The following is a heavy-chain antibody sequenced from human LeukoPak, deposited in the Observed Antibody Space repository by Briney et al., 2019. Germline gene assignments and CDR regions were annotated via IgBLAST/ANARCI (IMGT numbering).Heavy chain of an antibody. J-gene: IGHJ4*02. D-gene: IGHD2-21*02. Sequence: GESLRLSCAGSGFVFSDYTMTWVRQAPGKGLEWVSAIGGRGGSTYYADSVKGRVTISRDNSKNTVSLQMNSLRAEDTAVYYCARDCGGDCYRFDYWGQGTLVTVSS. CDR2: IGGRGGST. CDR3: ARDCGGDCYRFDY. V-gene: IGHV3-23*01. CDR1: GFVFSDYT.